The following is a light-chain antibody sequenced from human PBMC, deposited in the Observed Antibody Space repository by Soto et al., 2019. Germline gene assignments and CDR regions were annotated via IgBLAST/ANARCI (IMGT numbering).Light chain of an antibody. V-gene: IGKV3-15*01. CDR1: QSVSSN. J-gene: IGKJ3*01. Sequence: EIVMTQSPATLSVSPGERATLSCRASQSVSSNLAWYQQKPGQAPRHLIYGASTRATGIPDRFSGSGSGTECTLTIGKLHPTHFAVHPGQQDNNYSVPYGPGTKVDIK. CDR3: QQDNNYSVP. CDR2: GAS.